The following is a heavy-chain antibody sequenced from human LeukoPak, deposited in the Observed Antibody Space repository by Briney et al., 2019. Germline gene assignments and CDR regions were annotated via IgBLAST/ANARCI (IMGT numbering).Heavy chain of an antibody. D-gene: IGHD5-24*01. CDR2: IIPIYVTA. V-gene: IGHV1-69*13. J-gene: IGHJ5*02. CDR1: GGTFSNYP. Sequence: SVKVSCKASGGTFSNYPIIWVRQAPGRGLEWLGGIIPIYVTANYALMFQGRITLTAHESTATAYMELRSLTSDDTAMYFCATHTGGYNYWWFDIWGQGTLVSVSS. CDR3: ATHTGGYNYWWFDI.